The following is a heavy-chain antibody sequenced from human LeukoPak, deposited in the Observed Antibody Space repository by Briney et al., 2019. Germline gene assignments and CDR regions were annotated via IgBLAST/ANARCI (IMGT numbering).Heavy chain of an antibody. CDR2: ISSSSSTI. V-gene: IGHV3-48*01. CDR1: GFTFSSYS. D-gene: IGHD3-10*01. J-gene: IGHJ6*02. CDR3: AAYGSGSYYYYGMDV. Sequence: PGGSLRLSCAASGFTFSSYSVNWVRQAPGKGLEWVSYISSSSSTIYYADSVKGRFTISRDNAKNSLYLQMNSLRAEDTAVYYCAAYGSGSYYYYGMDVWGQGTTVTVSS.